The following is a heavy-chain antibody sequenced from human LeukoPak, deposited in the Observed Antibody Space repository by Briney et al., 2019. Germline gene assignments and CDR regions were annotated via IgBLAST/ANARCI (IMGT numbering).Heavy chain of an antibody. J-gene: IGHJ4*02. V-gene: IGHV4-59*08. CDR2: IYYTGST. D-gene: IGHD6-6*01. Sequence: SETLSLTCSVSGGSISSVDWSWIRQPPGKGLEWMGYIYYTGSTNYNPSLQSRVTMFVDMSKNQFSLRLSSVTAADTAVYYCARHRAYSSSSPFDYWGQGTLVTVSS. CDR3: ARHRAYSSSSPFDY. CDR1: GGSISSVD.